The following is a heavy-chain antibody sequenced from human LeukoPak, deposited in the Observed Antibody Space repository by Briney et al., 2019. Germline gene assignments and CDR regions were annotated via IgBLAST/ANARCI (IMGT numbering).Heavy chain of an antibody. CDR3: TTGMTKYSSGLDY. V-gene: IGHV3-15*01. CDR1: GFTLSNAW. D-gene: IGHD6-19*01. Sequence: GGSLRLSCAASGFTLSNAWMSWVRQAPEKGLEWVGRIKTKTDGGTTDYAAPVKGRFTISRDDSKNTLYLQMSSLKTEDTTVYYCTTGMTKYSSGLDYWGQGTLVTVSS. CDR2: IKTKTDGGTT. J-gene: IGHJ4*02.